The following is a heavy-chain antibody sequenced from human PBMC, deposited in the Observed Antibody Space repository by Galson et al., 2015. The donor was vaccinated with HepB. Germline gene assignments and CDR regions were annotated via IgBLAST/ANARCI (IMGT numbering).Heavy chain of an antibody. J-gene: IGHJ6*02. CDR1: GFTFSDYY. CDR3: ARVQCSTSSSTSCYGAYYYGMDV. Sequence: SLRLSCAASGFTFSDYYMSWIRQAPGKGLEWVSYISSSSSYTNYADSVKGRFTISRDNAKNSLYLQMNSLRAEDTAVYYCARVQCSTSSSTSCYGAYYYGMDVWGQGTTVTVSS. CDR2: ISSSSSYT. V-gene: IGHV3-11*06. D-gene: IGHD2-2*01.